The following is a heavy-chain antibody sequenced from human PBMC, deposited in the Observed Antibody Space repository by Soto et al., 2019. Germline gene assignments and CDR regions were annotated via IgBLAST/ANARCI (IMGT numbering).Heavy chain of an antibody. J-gene: IGHJ4*02. Sequence: QVQLVQSGAEVKKPGSSVKVSCKASGGTFSSYTFSWVRQAPGQGLEWMGRIIPMLGIANYAQKFQGRVTMTADKSTSTAYMELSSLRSEDTAVDYCANRGYSYGFVICWGQGTLVTVSS. CDR1: GGTFSSYT. CDR2: IIPMLGIA. D-gene: IGHD5-18*01. V-gene: IGHV1-69*02. CDR3: ANRGYSYGFVIC.